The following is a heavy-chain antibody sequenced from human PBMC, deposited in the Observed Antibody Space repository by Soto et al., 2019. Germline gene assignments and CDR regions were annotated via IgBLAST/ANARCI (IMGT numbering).Heavy chain of an antibody. Sequence: SETLSLTCAVSGGSISSGGYSWSWIRQPPGKGLEWIGYIYHSGSTYYNPSLKSRVTISVDTSKNQFSLKLSSVTAADTAVYYCASIVVPAAPFGYWGQGTLVTVSS. CDR1: GGSISSGGYS. CDR3: ASIVVPAAPFGY. CDR2: IYHSGST. J-gene: IGHJ4*02. V-gene: IGHV4-30-2*01. D-gene: IGHD2-2*01.